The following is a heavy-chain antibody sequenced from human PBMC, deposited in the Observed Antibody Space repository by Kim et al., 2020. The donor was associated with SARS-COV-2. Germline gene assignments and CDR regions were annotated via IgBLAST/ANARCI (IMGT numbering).Heavy chain of an antibody. V-gene: IGHV3-72*01. CDR3: VRSLTD. CDR1: GFTFSDHN. D-gene: IGHD2-8*02. J-gene: IGHJ4*02. CDR2: TTNKGIWYTT. Sequence: GGSLRLSCSASGFTFSDHNMDWVRQAPGKGLEWVGRTTNKGIWYTTDYAASVKGRFTMSRDDSKNSMYLQMNSLTTDDTAVYYCVRSLTDWGQGTLVTVSS.